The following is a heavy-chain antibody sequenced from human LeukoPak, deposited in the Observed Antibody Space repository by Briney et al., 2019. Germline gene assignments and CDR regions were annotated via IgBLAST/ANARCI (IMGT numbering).Heavy chain of an antibody. CDR3: AKGLYSGSYDGFDS. D-gene: IGHD1-26*01. J-gene: IGHJ4*02. CDR1: GFTFRSYA. CDR2: ISGGGGST. V-gene: IGHV3-23*01. Sequence: GGSLRLSCAASGFTFRSYAMSWVRHAPGKGLEWVSVISGGGGSTYYADSVKGRFTISRDNSKNTLCLQMNSLKAEDTAVHYCAKGLYSGSYDGFDSWGQGALVTVSS.